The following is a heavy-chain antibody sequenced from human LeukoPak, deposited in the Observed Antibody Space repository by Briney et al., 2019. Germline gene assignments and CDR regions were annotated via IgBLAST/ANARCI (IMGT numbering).Heavy chain of an antibody. CDR3: AKERRGDGYDAFDI. V-gene: IGHV3-48*03. CDR2: ISSSGSTI. CDR1: GFTYSTYE. Sequence: PGGSLRLSCAASGFTYSTYEMNWVRQAPGKGLEWVSYISSSGSTIHYADSVKGRFTISRDNAKNSLYLQMNSLRAEDTAVYYCAKERRGDGYDAFDIWGQGTMVTVSS. D-gene: IGHD3-10*01. J-gene: IGHJ3*02.